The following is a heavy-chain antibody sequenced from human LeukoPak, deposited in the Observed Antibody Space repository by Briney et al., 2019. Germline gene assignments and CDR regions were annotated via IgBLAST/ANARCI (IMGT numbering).Heavy chain of an antibody. CDR2: IVVGSGNT. D-gene: IGHD6-13*01. V-gene: IGHV1-58*02. CDR3: AADMIAAAGSDAFDI. Sequence: SVKVSCKASGFTFTSSAMQWVRQARGQRLEWKGWIVVGSGNTNYAQKFQERVTITRDMSTSTAYMELSSLRSEDTAVYYCAADMIAAAGSDAFDIWGQGTMVTVSS. J-gene: IGHJ3*02. CDR1: GFTFTSSA.